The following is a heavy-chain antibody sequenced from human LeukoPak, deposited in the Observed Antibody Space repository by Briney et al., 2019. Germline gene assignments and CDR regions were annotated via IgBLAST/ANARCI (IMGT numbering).Heavy chain of an antibody. V-gene: IGHV3-23*01. CDR3: AKDPPCNGGTCYGYFES. CDR2: ITKSGDQT. Sequence: PGGSLRLSCVPSGITFSNSALSWVRQAPGKGLEWVSTITKSGDQTHYADAVKGRFTISRDNSKNTLYLQMNNLRDEDTALYYCAKDPPCNGGTCYGYFESWGQGTLVTVSS. CDR1: GITFSNSA. D-gene: IGHD2-15*01. J-gene: IGHJ4*02.